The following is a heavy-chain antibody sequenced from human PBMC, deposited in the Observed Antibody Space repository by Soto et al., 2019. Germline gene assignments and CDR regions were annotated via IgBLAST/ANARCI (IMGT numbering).Heavy chain of an antibody. CDR1: YGSFSGYY. D-gene: IGHD3-9*01. J-gene: IGHJ6*02. CDR2: INHSGST. CDR3: ARGLHLLRYAQWGMDV. V-gene: IGHV4-34*01. Sequence: PSETLSHTCTVYYGSFSGYYWSWILKPPFKGLEWIGEINHSGSTNYNPSLKSRVTISVDTSKNQFSLKLSSVTAADTAVYYCARGLHLLRYAQWGMDVWGQGTTVTVSS.